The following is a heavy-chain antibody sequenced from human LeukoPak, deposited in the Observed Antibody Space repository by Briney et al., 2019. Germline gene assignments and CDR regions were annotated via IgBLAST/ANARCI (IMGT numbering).Heavy chain of an antibody. CDR3: ARTRPGQLWQRWALFFDY. J-gene: IGHJ4*02. CDR1: GFTFSSYW. CDR2: IKQDGSEK. D-gene: IGHD5-18*01. Sequence: GGSLRLSCAASGFTFSSYWMSWVRQAPGKGLEWVANIKQDGSEKYYVDSVKGRFTISRDNAKNSLYLQMNSLRAEDTAVYYCARTRPGQLWQRWALFFDYWGQGALVTVSS. V-gene: IGHV3-7*01.